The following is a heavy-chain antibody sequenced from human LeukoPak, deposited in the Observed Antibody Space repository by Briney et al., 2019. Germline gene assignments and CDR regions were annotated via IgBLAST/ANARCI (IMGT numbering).Heavy chain of an antibody. J-gene: IGHJ6*02. D-gene: IGHD5-24*01. CDR1: GLTFSSYW. CDR2: INQDESKK. V-gene: IGHV3-7*01. CDR3: AGYKDYYYGMDV. Sequence: GGSLRLSCAASGLTFSSYWMSWVRQAPGKGLEWVANINQDESKKYYVDSVKGRFTISRDNAENSLYLQMNSLRAEDTAIYYCAGYKDYYYGMDVWGQGTTVTVSS.